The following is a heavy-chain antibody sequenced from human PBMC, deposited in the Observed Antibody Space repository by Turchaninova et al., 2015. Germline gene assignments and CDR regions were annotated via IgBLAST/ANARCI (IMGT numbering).Heavy chain of an antibody. CDR2: NNHSGIT. D-gene: IGHD6-19*01. V-gene: IGHV4-34*01. Sequence: QVQLQPWCAGLLKPSETLSLTCAVYGVSCSGYYWSLIRQPPGQGLEWIGENNHSGITNDNPSLKSRGTIAVDTSKNQFSLKLSSVTAADTALYYCARAAPGLDLDYWGQGTLVTVSS. J-gene: IGHJ4*02. CDR3: ARAAPGLDLDY. CDR1: GVSCSGYY.